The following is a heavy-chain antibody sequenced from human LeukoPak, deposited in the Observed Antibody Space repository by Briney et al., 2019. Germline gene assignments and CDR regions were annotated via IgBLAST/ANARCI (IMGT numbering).Heavy chain of an antibody. V-gene: IGHV1-18*01. CDR1: GYTFTSYG. CDR3: ARGGYYDFWSGPDPGGFITGYYGMDV. D-gene: IGHD3-3*01. J-gene: IGHJ6*02. CDR2: ISAYNGNT. Sequence: ASVKVSCKASGYTFTSYGISWVRQAPGQGLEWMGWISAYNGNTNYAQKLHGRGTMTTDTSTSKAYMELRSLRSEDTAVYYCARGGYYDFWSGPDPGGFITGYYGMDVWGQGTTVTVSS.